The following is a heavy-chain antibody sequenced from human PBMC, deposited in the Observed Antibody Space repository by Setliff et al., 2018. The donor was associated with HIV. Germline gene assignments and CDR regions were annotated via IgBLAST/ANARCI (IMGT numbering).Heavy chain of an antibody. CDR1: GYTLTEVS. V-gene: IGHV1-69*10. CDR3: VCRTVVAGKGLPPDS. Sequence: SVKVSCKISGYTLTEVSMHWVRQAPGQGLEWMGGIIPILSMTSYAQKFQGRATITADISTSTAYLELSSLRSEDTALFYCVCRTVVAGKGLPPDSWGQGTLVTVSS. J-gene: IGHJ4*02. D-gene: IGHD6-19*01. CDR2: IIPILSMT.